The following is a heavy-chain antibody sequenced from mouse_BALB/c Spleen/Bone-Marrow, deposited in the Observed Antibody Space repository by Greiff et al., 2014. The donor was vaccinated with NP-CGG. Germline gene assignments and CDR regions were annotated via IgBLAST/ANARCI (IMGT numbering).Heavy chain of an antibody. V-gene: IGHV1-80*01. CDR2: IYPGDGDT. Sequence: QVQLQQSGAELVRPGSSVKISCKASGYASSNYWMNWVKQRPGQGLEWIGQIYPGDGDTNYNGKFKGKATLTADKSSSTAYMQLSSLTSEDSAVYFCARRDGSTYYYAMDYWGQGTSVTVSS. CDR1: GYASSNYW. D-gene: IGHD1-1*01. J-gene: IGHJ4*01. CDR3: ARRDGSTYYYAMDY.